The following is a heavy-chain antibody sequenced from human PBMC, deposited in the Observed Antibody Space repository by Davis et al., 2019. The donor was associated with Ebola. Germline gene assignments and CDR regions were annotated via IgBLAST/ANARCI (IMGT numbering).Heavy chain of an antibody. J-gene: IGHJ6*02. CDR2: IIPIFGTA. Sequence: SVKVSCQPSVGTFSSYAISWVRQAPGQGLEWMGGIIPIFGTANYAQKFQGRVTITADESTSTAYMELSSLRSEETAVYYCARDLTYYYGSGVPGGMDVWGQGTTVTVSS. V-gene: IGHV1-69*13. CDR1: VGTFSSYA. D-gene: IGHD3-10*01. CDR3: ARDLTYYYGSGVPGGMDV.